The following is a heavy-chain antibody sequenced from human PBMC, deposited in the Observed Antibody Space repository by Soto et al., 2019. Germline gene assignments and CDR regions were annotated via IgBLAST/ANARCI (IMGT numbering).Heavy chain of an antibody. D-gene: IGHD6-19*01. CDR1: GFTLRSYV. CDR2: ISGSGGST. V-gene: IGHV3-23*01. J-gene: IGHJ4*02. CDR3: AKRGSGWSHFDY. Sequence: EVQSLESGGDLVQPGGSLRLSCAASGFTLRSYVMSWVRQAPGKGLEWVSSISGSGGSTDYADSVKGRFTISRDNSKNTLYLQMNSLRAEDTAVYYCAKRGSGWSHFDYWGQGTLVSVSS.